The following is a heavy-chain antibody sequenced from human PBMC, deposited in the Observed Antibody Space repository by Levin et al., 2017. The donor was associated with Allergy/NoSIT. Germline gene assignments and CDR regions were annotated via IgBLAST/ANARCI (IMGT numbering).Heavy chain of an antibody. D-gene: IGHD6-19*01. CDR1: GYTFTSYA. V-gene: IGHV7-4-1*02. CDR3: ARAGSSGWRKEMAFDY. CDR2: INTNTGNP. J-gene: IGHJ4*02. Sequence: ASVKVSCKASGYTFTSYAMNWVRQAPGQGLEWMGWINTNTGNPTYAQGFTGRFVFSLDTSVSTAYLQISSLKAEDTAVYYCARAGSSGWRKEMAFDYWGQGTLVTVSS.